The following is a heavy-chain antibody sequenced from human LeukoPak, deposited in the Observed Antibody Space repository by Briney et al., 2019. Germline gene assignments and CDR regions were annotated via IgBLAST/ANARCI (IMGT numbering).Heavy chain of an antibody. D-gene: IGHD4-17*01. J-gene: IGHJ4*02. Sequence: GGSLRLSCAASGFTFSSYSMNWVRQAPGKGLEWVSSISSSSSYIYYADSVKGRFTIPRDNAKNSLYLQMNSLRAEDTAVYYCARVTTVTTRYFDYWGQGTLVTVSS. CDR2: ISSSSSYI. CDR1: GFTFSSYS. CDR3: ARVTTVTTRYFDY. V-gene: IGHV3-21*01.